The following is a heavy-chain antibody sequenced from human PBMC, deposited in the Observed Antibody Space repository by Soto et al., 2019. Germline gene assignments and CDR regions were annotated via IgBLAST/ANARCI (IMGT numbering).Heavy chain of an antibody. CDR3: ARERDGYNLVNDY. D-gene: IGHD5-12*01. CDR1: GGSISSGDYY. J-gene: IGHJ4*02. Sequence: SETLSLTCTVSGGSISSGDYYWSWIRQPPGKGLEWIGYIYYSGSTYYNPSLKSRVTISVDTSKNQFSLKLSSVTAADTAVYYCARERDGYNLVNDYWGQGTLVTVSS. V-gene: IGHV4-30-4*01. CDR2: IYYSGST.